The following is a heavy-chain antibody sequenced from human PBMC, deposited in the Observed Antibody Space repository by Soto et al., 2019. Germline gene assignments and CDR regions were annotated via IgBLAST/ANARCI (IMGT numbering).Heavy chain of an antibody. CDR1: DDSSSNYK. J-gene: IGHJ6*03. CDR2: IDSNGGT. V-gene: IGHV4-59*08. CDR3: VRQGFGRLHGLMDV. Sequence: QVQLQESGPGLVKPSETLSLTCTVSDDSSSNYKWSWIRQPPGRRLEWIGYIDSNGGTSYNPSLQSRVTISIDTSTKQFFLKLSSVTAADTAVYYCVRQGFGRLHGLMDVW. D-gene: IGHD3-10*01.